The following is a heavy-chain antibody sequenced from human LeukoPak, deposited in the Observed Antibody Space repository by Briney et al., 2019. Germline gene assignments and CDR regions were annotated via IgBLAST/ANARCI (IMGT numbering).Heavy chain of an antibody. CDR3: ARVDILTGFYTYFDY. Sequence: ASVKVSCKASGYTFTGYYMHWVRQPPGQGLEWMGWINPNSGGTNYAQKFQGRVTMTRDTSISTAYMELSRLRSDDTVVYYCARVDILTGFYTYFDYWGQGTLLTVSS. CDR1: GYTFTGYY. J-gene: IGHJ4*02. V-gene: IGHV1-2*02. D-gene: IGHD3-9*01. CDR2: INPNSGGT.